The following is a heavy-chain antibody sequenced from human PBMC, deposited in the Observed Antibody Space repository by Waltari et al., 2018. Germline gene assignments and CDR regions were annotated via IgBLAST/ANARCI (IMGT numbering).Heavy chain of an antibody. Sequence: QVQLQQWGAGMLKPSETLSLTCAVYGGSFSGYYWSWIRQPPGKGLEWIGEINHSGSTNYNPSLKSRVTISVDTSKNQFSLKLSSVTAADTAVYYCARRKTNFWSGHNWFDPWGQGTLVTVSS. J-gene: IGHJ5*02. CDR1: GGSFSGYY. V-gene: IGHV4-34*01. CDR3: ARRKTNFWSGHNWFDP. D-gene: IGHD3-3*01. CDR2: INHSGST.